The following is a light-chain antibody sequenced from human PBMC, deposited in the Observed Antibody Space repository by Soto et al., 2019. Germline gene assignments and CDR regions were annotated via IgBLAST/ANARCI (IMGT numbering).Light chain of an antibody. CDR3: SSYTSSSTYV. V-gene: IGLV2-18*02. Sequence: QSVLTQPPSVSGSPGQPVAISCTGTSSDVGGSNGVSWYQQPPGTAPKLMIYDVSNRPSGVPDRFSGSKSGNTASLTISGLQAEDEGDYYCSSYTSSSTYVFGTGTKVTVL. J-gene: IGLJ1*01. CDR1: SSDVGGSNG. CDR2: DVS.